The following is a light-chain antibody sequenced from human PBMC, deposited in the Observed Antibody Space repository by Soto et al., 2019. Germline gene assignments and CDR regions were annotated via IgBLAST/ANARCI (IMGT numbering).Light chain of an antibody. CDR1: QDISNY. CDR3: QQYDNLPLT. CDR2: DAS. Sequence: IPITQSPSSLSASVGDRVTITCQASQDISNYLNWYQQKTGKAPKLLIYDASNLETGVPSRFSGSGSGTGFTFTISSLQPEDIATYYCQQYDNLPLTFGGGTKVDI. V-gene: IGKV1-33*01. J-gene: IGKJ4*01.